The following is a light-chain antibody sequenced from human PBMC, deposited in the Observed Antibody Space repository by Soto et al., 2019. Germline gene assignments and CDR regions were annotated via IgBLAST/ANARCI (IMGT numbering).Light chain of an antibody. V-gene: IGKV1-5*03. CDR1: QSISNW. CDR2: KAS. Sequence: DIQMTQSPSTLSASVGDRVTITCRASQSISNWLAWYQQKPGQAPNLLIYKASTLESGVPSRFSGSGSGTEFTLTISSLQPDDFATYYCQQYNSFWTFGQGTKVDIK. J-gene: IGKJ1*01. CDR3: QQYNSFWT.